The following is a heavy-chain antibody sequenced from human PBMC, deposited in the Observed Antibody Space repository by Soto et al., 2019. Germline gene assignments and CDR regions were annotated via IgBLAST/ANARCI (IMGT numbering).Heavy chain of an antibody. CDR2: IIPILGIA. CDR1: GGTFSSYT. Sequence: ASVKVSCKASGGTFSSYTISWARQAPGQGLEWMGRIIPILGIANYAQKFQGRVTITADKSTSTAYMELSSLRSEDTAVYYCASDRSYDFWSGYYLPHWGQGTLVTVSS. J-gene: IGHJ4*02. D-gene: IGHD3-3*01. V-gene: IGHV1-69*02. CDR3: ASDRSYDFWSGYYLPH.